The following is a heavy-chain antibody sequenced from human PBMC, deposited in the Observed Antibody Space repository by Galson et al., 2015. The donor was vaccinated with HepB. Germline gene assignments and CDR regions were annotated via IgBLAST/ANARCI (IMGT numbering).Heavy chain of an antibody. CDR3: ARGDMYSISSGGFEL. CDR1: GGSMNNYY. Sequence: ETLSLTCTVSGGSMNNYYWNWIRPPPGKGLEWIGCIYYSGSTNYNPSLKSRVTISVDTTKNQFSLKLSSVTAADTAVYYCARGDMYSISSGGFELWGQGSLVTSSS. J-gene: IGHJ4*02. V-gene: IGHV4-59*01. D-gene: IGHD1-26*01. CDR2: IYYSGST.